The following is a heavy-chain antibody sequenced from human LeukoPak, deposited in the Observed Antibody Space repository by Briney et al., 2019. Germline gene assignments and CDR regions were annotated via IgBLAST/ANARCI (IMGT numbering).Heavy chain of an antibody. CDR2: IYVSGLIFASGST. CDR3: AREDSAAYCTSSNCYGFDS. D-gene: IGHD2-2*01. J-gene: IGHJ5*01. V-gene: IGHV4-4*07. CDR1: SGSITNYF. Sequence: PSETLSLTCTVSSGSITNYFRTWIRQPAGKGLEWIGRIYVSGLIFASGSTNYNPSLKSRVIISVDKSKKQVSLKLRSVTAADTAVYYCAREDSAAYCTSSNCYGFDSWGQGTLVTVSS.